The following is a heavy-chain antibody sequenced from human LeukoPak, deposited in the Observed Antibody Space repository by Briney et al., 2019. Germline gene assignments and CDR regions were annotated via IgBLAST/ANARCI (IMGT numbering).Heavy chain of an antibody. CDR2: ITSSSSYT. CDR1: GFTFSTYN. Sequence: PGGSLRLSCAASGFTFSTYNMNWVRQAPGKGLEWVSSITSSSSYTFYADSVKGRFTISRDNAENSLYLQMNSLSAEDTAVYYCARAERLVRGVVFDYWGQGTLVTVSS. D-gene: IGHD3-10*01. J-gene: IGHJ4*02. V-gene: IGHV3-21*01. CDR3: ARAERLVRGVVFDY.